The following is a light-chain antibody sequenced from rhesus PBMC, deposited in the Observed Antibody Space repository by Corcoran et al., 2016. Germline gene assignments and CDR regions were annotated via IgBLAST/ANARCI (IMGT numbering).Light chain of an antibody. CDR3: CSYAGSYTLYI. CDR1: SSDIGAYNF. J-gene: IGLJ1*01. Sequence: AALTQPRSVSGSPGQSVTISCTGTSSDIGAYNFVSWYQHHPDRGPKLMIYEVTKRPSGVSDRFSGSKSGNTASLTISGLQAEDEADYYCCSYAGSYTLYIFGAGTRLTVL. V-gene: IGLV2-32*01. CDR2: EVT.